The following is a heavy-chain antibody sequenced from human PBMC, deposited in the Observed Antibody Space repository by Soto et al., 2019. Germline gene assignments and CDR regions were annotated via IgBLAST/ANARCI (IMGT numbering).Heavy chain of an antibody. CDR2: IIPIFGTA. D-gene: IGHD3-3*01. Sequence: QVQLVQSGAEVKKPGSSVKVSCKASGGTFSSYAISWVRQAPGQGLEWMGGIIPIFGTANYAQKFQGRVTITADESTSTAYMELSSLRSDDTAVYYCARGGYDFWSGYYTVNWFDPWGQGTLVTVSS. J-gene: IGHJ5*02. CDR1: GGTFSSYA. V-gene: IGHV1-69*01. CDR3: ARGGYDFWSGYYTVNWFDP.